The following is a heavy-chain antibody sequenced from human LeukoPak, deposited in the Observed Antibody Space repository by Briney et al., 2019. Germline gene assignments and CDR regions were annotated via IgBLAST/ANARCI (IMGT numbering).Heavy chain of an antibody. CDR2: TSGSGGST. J-gene: IGHJ2*01. CDR1: GFTFSSYA. CDR3: ATRYGGNRYFDL. V-gene: IGHV3-23*01. D-gene: IGHD4-23*01. Sequence: GGSLRLSCAASGFTFSSYAMNWVRQAPGKGLEWISATSGSGGSTYYADSVKGRFTISRDKSKNTLYLQMNSLRAEDTAVYYCATRYGGNRYFDLWGRGTLVTVSS.